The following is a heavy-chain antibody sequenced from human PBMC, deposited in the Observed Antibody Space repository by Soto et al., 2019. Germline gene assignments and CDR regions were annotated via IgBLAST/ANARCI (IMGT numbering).Heavy chain of an antibody. J-gene: IGHJ4*02. CDR3: ARGRYGDY. D-gene: IGHD1-1*01. CDR2: ISAHNGNT. CDR1: GYGFTTYG. Sequence: VHLVQPGAEVKKPGAPVKVSCKGPGYGFTTYGITWVRQAPGQGLEWMAWISAHNGNTNYAQKLQGRVTVTRDTSTSTAYMELRSLRSDDTAVYYCARGRYGDYWGQGALVTVSS. V-gene: IGHV1-18*01.